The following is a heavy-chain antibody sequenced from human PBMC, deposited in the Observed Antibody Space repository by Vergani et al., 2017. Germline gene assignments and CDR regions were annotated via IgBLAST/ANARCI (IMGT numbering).Heavy chain of an antibody. J-gene: IGHJ5*02. CDR3: AREVVSMIRGGSWFDP. D-gene: IGHD3-10*01. V-gene: IGHV4-61*02. CDR1: GGSFSSGSYY. CDR2: VYSSGNT. Sequence: QVQLQESGPGLVKPSQTLSLTCIVSGGSFSSGSYYWTWIRQPAGKGLEWVGRVYSSGNTNYNPSLKSRVTISVDTSKNQFSLELNSVTAADTAIYYCAREVVSMIRGGSWFDPWGQGTLVTVSS.